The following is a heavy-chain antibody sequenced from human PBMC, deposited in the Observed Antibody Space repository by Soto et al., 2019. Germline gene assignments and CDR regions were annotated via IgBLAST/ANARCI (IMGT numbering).Heavy chain of an antibody. CDR2: IYPGDSDT. V-gene: IGHV5-51*01. CDR3: ARCPRGYSSGWYGMDV. Sequence: PGESLKISCKGYGYSFTSYWIGWVRQMPGKGLEWMGIIYPGDSDTRYSPSFQGQVASSADKSISTAYLQWSSLKASDTAMYYCARCPRGYSSGWYGMDVWSQGTTVTVSS. CDR1: GYSFTSYW. D-gene: IGHD6-19*01. J-gene: IGHJ6*02.